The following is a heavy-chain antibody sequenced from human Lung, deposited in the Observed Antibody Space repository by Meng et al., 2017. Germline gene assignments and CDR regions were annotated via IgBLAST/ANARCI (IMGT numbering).Heavy chain of an antibody. V-gene: IGHV3-7*01. CDR2: IKQDGSEK. D-gene: IGHD6-19*01. CDR3: AGGSGWLIHY. CDR1: GFTCSSRW. Sequence: EGGGGGGGGGLGVRGGSLELSCAACGFTCSSRWMNGVRQAPGKGLGGVANIKQDGSEKNYLDSVKGRFILSRDNAQNSLSLHMNSLRAEDTALYYCAGGSGWLIHYWGQGTLVTVSS. J-gene: IGHJ4*02.